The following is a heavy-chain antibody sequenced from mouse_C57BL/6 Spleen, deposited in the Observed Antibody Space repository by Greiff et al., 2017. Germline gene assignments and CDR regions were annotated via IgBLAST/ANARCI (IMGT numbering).Heavy chain of an antibody. CDR3: ARGDYGTLYYFDY. CDR1: GYTFTSYW. J-gene: IGHJ2*01. D-gene: IGHD2-1*01. V-gene: IGHV1-69*01. Sequence: VKQSCKASGYTFTSYWMHWVKQRPGQGLEWIGEIDPSDSYTNYNQKFKGKSTLTVDKSSSTAYMQLSSLTSEDSAVYYCARGDYGTLYYFDYWGQGTTLTVSS. CDR2: IDPSDSYT.